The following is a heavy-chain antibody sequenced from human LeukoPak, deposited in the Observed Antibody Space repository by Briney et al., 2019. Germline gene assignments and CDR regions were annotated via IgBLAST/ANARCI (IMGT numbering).Heavy chain of an antibody. CDR2: IIPIFDTT. Sequence: SSVKVSCKASGGTFSNYAINWVRQATGQALEWMGGIIPIFDTTNYAQKFQGRVTITADESTSTAYMELSSLRSEDTAVYYCARVYDGSYYFDYWGQGTLVTVSS. V-gene: IGHV1-69*01. CDR3: ARVYDGSYYFDY. CDR1: GGTFSNYA. D-gene: IGHD1-26*01. J-gene: IGHJ4*02.